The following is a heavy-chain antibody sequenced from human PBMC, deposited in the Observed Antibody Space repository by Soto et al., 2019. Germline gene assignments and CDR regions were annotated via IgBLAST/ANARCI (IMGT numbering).Heavy chain of an antibody. V-gene: IGHV3-21*01. J-gene: IGHJ6*03. CDR3: ASCRTYYYYYMDV. CDR1: GFTFSSYS. CDR2: ISSSSSYI. Sequence: EVQLVESGGGLVKPGGSLRLSCAASGFTFSSYSMNWVRQAPGKGLEWVSSISSSSSYIYYADSVKGRFTISRDNAKNSLYLQMNSLRAEDTAVYYCASCRTYYYYYMDVWGKGTTVTVSS.